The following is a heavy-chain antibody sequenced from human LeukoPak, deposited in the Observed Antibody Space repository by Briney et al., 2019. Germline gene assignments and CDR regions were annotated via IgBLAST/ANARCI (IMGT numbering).Heavy chain of an antibody. Sequence: GGSLRLSCAASGFTFSDYYMSWIRQAPGKGLEWVSYISSSGSTIYYADSVKGRFTISRDNAKNSLYLQMNSLRAEDTAVYYCARAGYSSTWYSRYFDLWGRGTLVTVSS. J-gene: IGHJ2*01. V-gene: IGHV3-11*04. CDR1: GFTFSDYY. CDR2: ISSSGSTI. CDR3: ARAGYSSTWYSRYFDL. D-gene: IGHD6-13*01.